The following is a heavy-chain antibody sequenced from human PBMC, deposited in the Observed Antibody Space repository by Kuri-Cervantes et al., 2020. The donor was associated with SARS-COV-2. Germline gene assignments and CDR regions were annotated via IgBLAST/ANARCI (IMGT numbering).Heavy chain of an antibody. CDR1: GYTFTSFY. CDR2: IHPTVGDT. J-gene: IGHJ4*02. Sequence: ASVKVSCKASGYTFTSFYLHWVRQAPGQGLEWMAIIHPTVGDTTYAQRFQGRLTMTRDTSTSTVYMELSSLRYDDTAMYYCAREYDQKCSSYGYWGQGTLVTVSS. D-gene: IGHD6-6*01. CDR3: AREYDQKCSSYGY. V-gene: IGHV1-46*01.